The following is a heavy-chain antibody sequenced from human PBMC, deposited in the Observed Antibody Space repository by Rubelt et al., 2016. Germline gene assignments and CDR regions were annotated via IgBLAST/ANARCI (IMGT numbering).Heavy chain of an antibody. CDR1: GFTVSNNY. Sequence: EVQLVESGGGLVQPGGSLRLSCAASGFTVSNNYMSWVRQAPGKGLEWISVIYSSGSTYYADSVKGRCTISRDNSKNTLYLQMNSLRAEYTAVYYCARSSRGYNYLHVDYWGQGTLVTVSS. CDR3: ARSSRGYNYLHVDY. V-gene: IGHV3-66*01. D-gene: IGHD5-18*01. CDR2: IYSSGST. J-gene: IGHJ4*02.